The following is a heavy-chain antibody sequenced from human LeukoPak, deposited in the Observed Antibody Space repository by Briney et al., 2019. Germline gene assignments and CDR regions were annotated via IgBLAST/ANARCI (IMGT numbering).Heavy chain of an antibody. Sequence: GGSLRLSCAASGFTFSSYGMHWVRQAPGKGLEWVAFIRYDGSNKYYADSVKGRFTISRDNSKNTLYLQMNSLRDEDTAVYYCAKERYNWNDKGFDPWGQGTLVTVSS. V-gene: IGHV3-30*02. CDR3: AKERYNWNDKGFDP. CDR1: GFTFSSYG. J-gene: IGHJ5*02. D-gene: IGHD1-20*01. CDR2: IRYDGSNK.